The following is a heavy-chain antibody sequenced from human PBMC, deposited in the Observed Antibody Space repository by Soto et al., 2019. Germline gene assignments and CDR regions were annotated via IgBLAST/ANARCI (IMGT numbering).Heavy chain of an antibody. CDR2: IRHNGNT. D-gene: IGHD2-2*01. V-gene: IGHV4-39*01. CDR3: ARPGQYFLPPDY. Sequence: SEMLCLPYSVSGGSITSGGDYWGWIRQSPGKGLEWIGSIRHNGNTYYNPSLKSRVTISVDTSKNQFPLKLTSVTAADTAVYYCARPGQYFLPPDYWGQGTLVTVSS. J-gene: IGHJ4*02. CDR1: GGSITSGGDY.